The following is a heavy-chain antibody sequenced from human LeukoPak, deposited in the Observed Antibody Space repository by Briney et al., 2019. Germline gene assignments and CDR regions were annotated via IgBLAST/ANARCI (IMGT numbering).Heavy chain of an antibody. Sequence: SETLSLTCTVSGGSISSGSYYWSWIRQPAGKGLEWIGRIYTSGSTNYNPSLKSRVTISVDTSKNQFSLKLSSVTAADTAVYYCARGLSYGSGSPIYYFDYWGQGTLVTVSS. J-gene: IGHJ4*02. CDR1: GGSISSGSYY. CDR3: ARGLSYGSGSPIYYFDY. V-gene: IGHV4-61*02. CDR2: IYTSGST. D-gene: IGHD3-10*01.